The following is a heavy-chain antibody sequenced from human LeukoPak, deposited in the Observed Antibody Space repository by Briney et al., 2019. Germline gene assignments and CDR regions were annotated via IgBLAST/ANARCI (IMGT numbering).Heavy chain of an antibody. D-gene: IGHD1-26*01. V-gene: IGHV3-11*01. CDR2: ISSSGSTI. J-gene: IGHJ4*02. CDR1: GFTFSDYY. Sequence: GGSLRLSCAASGFTFSDYYMSWIRQAPGKGLEWVPYISSSGSTIYYADSVKNRLTISRNNTNNSLYLQKNSLRAEDTAVYYCARDWSGSYGGYFDYWGQGTLVTVSS. CDR3: ARDWSGSYGGYFDY.